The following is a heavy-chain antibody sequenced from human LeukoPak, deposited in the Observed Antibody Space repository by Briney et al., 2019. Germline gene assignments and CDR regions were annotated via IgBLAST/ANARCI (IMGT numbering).Heavy chain of an antibody. D-gene: IGHD2/OR15-2a*01. J-gene: IGHJ1*01. V-gene: IGHV3-11*01. CDR1: GLRFSDYY. Sequence: GGSLRLSCAASGLRFSDYYVSWIRQAPGKGPQWVSYISSGGDIMHYADSVKGRFTSSRDNAKNSGYLEMNGLGAEDTAVYYCATNLIGAGEYFQQWGQGTLVTVSS. CDR3: ATNLIGAGEYFQQ. CDR2: ISSGGDIM.